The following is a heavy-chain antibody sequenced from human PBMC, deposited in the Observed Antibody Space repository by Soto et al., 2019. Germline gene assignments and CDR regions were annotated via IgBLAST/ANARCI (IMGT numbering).Heavy chain of an antibody. CDR3: ARGRSGSYPFDY. D-gene: IGHD1-26*01. CDR2: IYYSGST. Sequence: SETLSLTCNVSGGCISSYYWSWIRQPPGKGLEWIGYIYYSGSTNYSPSLKSRVTISLDTSKNQFSLKLTSVTAADTAVYFCARGRSGSYPFDYWGLGTLVTVSS. J-gene: IGHJ4*02. CDR1: GGCISSYY. V-gene: IGHV4-59*01.